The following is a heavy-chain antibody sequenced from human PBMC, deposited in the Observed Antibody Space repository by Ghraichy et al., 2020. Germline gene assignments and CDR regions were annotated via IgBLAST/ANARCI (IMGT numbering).Heavy chain of an antibody. V-gene: IGHV4-59*01. CDR3: AREAGGGYYYDSSGYYYEPGWYFDL. J-gene: IGHJ2*01. CDR1: GGSISSYY. Sequence: SETLSLTCTVSGGSISSYYWSWIRQPPGKGLEWIGYIYYSGSTNYNPSLKSRVTISVDTSKNQFSLKLSSVTAADTAVYYCAREAGGGYYYDSSGYYYEPGWYFDLWGRGTLVTVSS. CDR2: IYYSGST. D-gene: IGHD3-22*01.